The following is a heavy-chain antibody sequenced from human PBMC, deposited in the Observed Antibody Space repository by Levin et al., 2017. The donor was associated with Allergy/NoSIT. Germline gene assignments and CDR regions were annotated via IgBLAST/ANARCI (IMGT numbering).Heavy chain of an antibody. V-gene: IGHV4-39*07. CDR3: AGEPNSPYYYHYGLDV. CDR2: IYYDGSA. J-gene: IGHJ6*02. D-gene: IGHD2/OR15-2a*01. Sequence: PGGSLRLSCTVSGGSISSESYYWAWVRQPPGKGLEWLGSIYYDGSAYYNPSLKTRLSISVDTSKNHFSLTVNSVTAADTAVYYCAGEPNSPYYYHYGLDVWGQGATVTVSS. CDR1: GGSISSESYY.